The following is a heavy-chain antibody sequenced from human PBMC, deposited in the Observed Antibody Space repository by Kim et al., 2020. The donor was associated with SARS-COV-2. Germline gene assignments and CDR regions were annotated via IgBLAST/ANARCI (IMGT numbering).Heavy chain of an antibody. J-gene: IGHJ4*02. D-gene: IGHD3-22*01. CDR2: ISYDGSNK. CDR3: AKDSSDSSANDY. CDR1: GFTFSSYG. Sequence: GGSLRLSCAASGFTFSSYGMHWVRQAPGKGLEWVAVISYDGSNKYYADSVKGRFTISRDNSKNTLYLQMNSLRAEDTAVYYCAKDSSDSSANDYWGQGTLVTVSS. V-gene: IGHV3-30*18.